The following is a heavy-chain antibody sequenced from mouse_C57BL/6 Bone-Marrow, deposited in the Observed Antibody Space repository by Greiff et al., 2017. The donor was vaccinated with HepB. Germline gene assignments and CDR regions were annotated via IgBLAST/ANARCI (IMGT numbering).Heavy chain of an antibody. D-gene: IGHD4-1*01. CDR1: GYTFTSYG. CDR3: ARSTLGYAMDY. J-gene: IGHJ4*01. Sequence: VQLKESGAELARPGASVKLSCKASGYTFTSYGISWVKQRTGQGLEWIGEIYPRSGNTYYNEKFKGKATLTADKSSSTAYMELRSLTSEDSAVYFCARSTLGYAMDYWGQGTSVTVSS. V-gene: IGHV1-81*01. CDR2: IYPRSGNT.